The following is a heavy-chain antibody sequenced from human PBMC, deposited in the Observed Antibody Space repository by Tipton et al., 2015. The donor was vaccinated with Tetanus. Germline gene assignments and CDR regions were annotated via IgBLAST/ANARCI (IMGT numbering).Heavy chain of an antibody. Sequence: LRLSCAASGFTFSDYAMIWVRQAPGKGLEWIGHIRDNGNSYANPSLSGRVTMSVDTRKNQFSLNLTSMSVADTATYYCARGTFHAFDFWGQGVQVTVSS. D-gene: IGHD2/OR15-2a*01. J-gene: IGHJ4*02. V-gene: IGHV4-34*09. CDR3: ARGTFHAFDF. CDR1: GFTFSDYA. CDR2: IRDNGNS.